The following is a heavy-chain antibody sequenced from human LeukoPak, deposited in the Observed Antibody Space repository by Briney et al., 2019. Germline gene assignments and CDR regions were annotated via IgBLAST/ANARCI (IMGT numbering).Heavy chain of an antibody. CDR3: ASIGYCSSTSCYV. Sequence: PGGSLRLSCEASGFTFRSYWVHWVRQAPGKGPVWVSDINGDGSSTNYADSVKGRFTISRDNTKNTVYLQMNSLRAEDTAVYYCASIGYCSSTSCYVWGQGTLVTVSS. V-gene: IGHV3-74*01. CDR2: INGDGSST. D-gene: IGHD2-2*01. CDR1: GFTFRSYW. J-gene: IGHJ4*02.